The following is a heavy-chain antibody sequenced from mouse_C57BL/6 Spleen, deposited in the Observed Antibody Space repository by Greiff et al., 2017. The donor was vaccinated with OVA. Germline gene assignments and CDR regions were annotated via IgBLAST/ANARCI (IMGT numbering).Heavy chain of an antibody. CDR2: IRSKSNNYAT. V-gene: IGHV10-1*01. J-gene: IGHJ4*01. Sequence: EVKVVESGGGLVQPKGSLKLSCAASGFSFNTYAMNWVRQAPGKGLEWVARIRSKSNNYATYYADSVKDRFTISRDDSESMLYLQMNNLKTEDTAMYYCVRLGGMDGYYVEAMDYWGQGTSVTVSS. D-gene: IGHD2-3*01. CDR3: VRLGGMDGYYVEAMDY. CDR1: GFSFNTYA.